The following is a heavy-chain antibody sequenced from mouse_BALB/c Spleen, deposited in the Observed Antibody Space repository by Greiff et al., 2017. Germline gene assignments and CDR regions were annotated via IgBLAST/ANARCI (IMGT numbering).Heavy chain of an antibody. D-gene: IGHD1-1*01. Sequence: VQLVESGAELMKPGASVKISCKATGYTFSSYWIEWVKQRPGHGLEWIGEILPGSGSTNYNEKFKGKATFTADTSSNTAYMQLSSLTSEDSAVYYCARGGITTVAMDYWGQGTSVTVSS. CDR2: ILPGSGST. CDR3: ARGGITTVAMDY. CDR1: GYTFSSYW. V-gene: IGHV1-9*01. J-gene: IGHJ4*01.